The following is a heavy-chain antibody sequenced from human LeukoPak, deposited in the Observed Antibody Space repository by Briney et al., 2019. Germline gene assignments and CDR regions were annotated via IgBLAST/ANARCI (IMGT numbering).Heavy chain of an antibody. V-gene: IGHV3-21*01. CDR3: ARVGVRYSSGGTFDY. CDR2: ISSSSSYI. D-gene: IGHD6-19*01. CDR1: GFTFSSYS. J-gene: IGHJ4*02. Sequence: GGSLRLSCAASGFTFSSYSMTWVRQAPGKGLEWVSSISSSSSYIYYADSVKGRFTISRDNAKNSLYLQMNSLRAEDTAVYYCARVGVRYSSGGTFDYWGQGTLVTVSS.